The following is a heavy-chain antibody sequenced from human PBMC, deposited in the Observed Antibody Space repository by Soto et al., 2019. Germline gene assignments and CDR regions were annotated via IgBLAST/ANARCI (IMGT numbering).Heavy chain of an antibody. Sequence: ASVKVSCKASGYTFTSYAMHWVRQAPGQRLEWMGWINAGNGNTKYSLKFQGRVTITRDTSASTAYMELSSLRSEDTAVYYCARGYTFPFDPWGQGTLVTVSS. CDR1: GYTFTSYA. CDR3: ARGYTFPFDP. CDR2: INAGNGNT. J-gene: IGHJ5*02. V-gene: IGHV1-3*01. D-gene: IGHD1-26*01.